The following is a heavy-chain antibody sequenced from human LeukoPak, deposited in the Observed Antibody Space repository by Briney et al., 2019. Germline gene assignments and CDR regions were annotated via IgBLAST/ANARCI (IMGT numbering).Heavy chain of an antibody. CDR2: INHSGST. Sequence: NSSETLSLTCAVYGGSFSGYYWSWIRQPPGKGLEWIGEINHSGSTNYNPSLKSRVTTSVDTSKNQFSLKLSSVTAADTAVYYCARGPLWGSYRYTEVPHWGQGTLVTVSS. CDR1: GGSFSGYY. V-gene: IGHV4-34*01. J-gene: IGHJ4*02. D-gene: IGHD3-16*02. CDR3: ARGPLWGSYRYTEVPH.